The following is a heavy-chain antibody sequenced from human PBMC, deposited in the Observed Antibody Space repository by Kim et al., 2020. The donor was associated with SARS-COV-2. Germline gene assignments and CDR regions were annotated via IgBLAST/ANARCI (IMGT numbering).Heavy chain of an antibody. V-gene: IGHV4-39*07. D-gene: IGHD6-19*01. CDR3: ARDQAGTGY. J-gene: IGHJ4*02. Sequence: SGITYYNPSLKSRVTISVDTSKNQFSLKLSSVTAADTAVYYCARDQAGTGYWGQGTLVTVSS. CDR2: SGIT.